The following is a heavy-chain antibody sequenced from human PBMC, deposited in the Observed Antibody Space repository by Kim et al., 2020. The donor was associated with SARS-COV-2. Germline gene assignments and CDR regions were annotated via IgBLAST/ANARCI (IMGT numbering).Heavy chain of an antibody. Sequence: ASVKVSCKASGYTFTSYAMNWVRQAPGQGLEWMGWINTNTGNPTYAQGFTGRFVFSLDTSVSTAYLQISSLKAEDTAVYYCARDRDFITMVRGVIITNGAFDIWGQGTMVTVSS. V-gene: IGHV7-4-1*02. D-gene: IGHD3-10*01. CDR3: ARDRDFITMVRGVIITNGAFDI. CDR1: GYTFTSYA. CDR2: INTNTGNP. J-gene: IGHJ3*02.